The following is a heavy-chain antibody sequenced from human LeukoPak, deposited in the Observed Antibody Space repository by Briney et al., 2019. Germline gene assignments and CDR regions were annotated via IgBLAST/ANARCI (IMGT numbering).Heavy chain of an antibody. V-gene: IGHV3-21*01. CDR1: GFTFSSYS. D-gene: IGHD5-24*01. CDR2: ISSSSYI. Sequence: GGSLRLSCAASGFTFSSYSMNWVRQAPGKGLEWVSSISSSSYIYYADSVKGRFTISRDNAKNSLYLQMNSLRAEDTAVYYCARSSSRDGYRSNWFDPWGQGTLVTVSS. J-gene: IGHJ5*02. CDR3: ARSSSRDGYRSNWFDP.